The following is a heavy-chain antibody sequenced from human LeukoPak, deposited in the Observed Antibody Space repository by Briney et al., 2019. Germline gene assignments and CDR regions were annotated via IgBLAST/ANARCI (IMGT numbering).Heavy chain of an antibody. J-gene: IGHJ4*02. CDR2: TYYRSKWYF. V-gene: IGHV6-1*01. CDR3: ARSISTGGFRLDY. CDR1: GDSVSSNSAA. D-gene: IGHD2-2*01. Sequence: SQTLSLTCAIAGDSVSSNSAAWNWIRQSPSRGLEWLGRTYYRSKWYFDYAVSVEGRITINPDTSKNQFSLQLNPVTPEDTAVYYCARSISTGGFRLDYWGQGTLVTVSS.